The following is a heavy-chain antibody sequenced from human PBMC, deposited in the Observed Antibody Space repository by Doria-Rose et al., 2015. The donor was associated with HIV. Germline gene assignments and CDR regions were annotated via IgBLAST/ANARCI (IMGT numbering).Heavy chain of an antibody. D-gene: IGHD6-19*01. CDR2: IYYTGNT. CDR3: ATDRGSGWTFDY. J-gene: IGHJ4*02. V-gene: IGHV4-59*01. Sequence: SWIRQPPGKGLEWIGYIYYTGNTNSNPSLKSRATISVDTSKNQFSLRLNSVTAADTAVYYCATDRGSGWTFDYWGQGTLVTVSS.